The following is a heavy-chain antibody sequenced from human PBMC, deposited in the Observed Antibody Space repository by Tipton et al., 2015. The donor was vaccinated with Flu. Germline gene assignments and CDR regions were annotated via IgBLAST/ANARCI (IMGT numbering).Heavy chain of an antibody. D-gene: IGHD2-2*01. CDR2: IYPSGTT. J-gene: IGHJ3*02. CDR3: AKRYCSSTTCYIPDALAI. Sequence: TLSLTCTVSSGSIRSTNYFCAWIRQPPGKRLELIGSIYPSGTTYYNPSLKSRVTISVDTSKNQFSLMLRSVTAADTAVYYCAKRYCSSTTCYIPDALAIWGQGTMVTVSS. CDR1: SGSIRSTNYF. V-gene: IGHV4-39*01.